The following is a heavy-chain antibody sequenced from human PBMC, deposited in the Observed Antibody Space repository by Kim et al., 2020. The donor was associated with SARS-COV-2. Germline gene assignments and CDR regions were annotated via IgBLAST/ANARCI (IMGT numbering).Heavy chain of an antibody. V-gene: IGHV4-4*07. J-gene: IGHJ6*02. D-gene: IGHD3-16*01. CDR2: IYTTGST. CDR1: GDSISDYY. Sequence: SETLSLTCTVSGDSISDYYWSWIRQPAGKGLEWIGRIYTTGSTNRNPSLKSRVTMSVDTSKNQFSLRLTSVTAADTAVYYCAREGTFYDYATGMDVWGQGTPVTVSS. CDR3: AREGTFYDYATGMDV.